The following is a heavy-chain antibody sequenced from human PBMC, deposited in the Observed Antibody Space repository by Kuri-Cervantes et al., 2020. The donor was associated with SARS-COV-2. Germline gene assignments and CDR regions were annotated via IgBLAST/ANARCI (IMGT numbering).Heavy chain of an antibody. CDR1: GFTFSDYY. D-gene: IGHD5-24*01. CDR2: ISSSGSTI. Sequence: GESLKISCAASGFTFSDYYMSWIRQAPGKGLEWVSYISSSGSTIYYADSVKGRFTISRDNAKNSLYLQMNSLRADDTALYYCARDKDGIEEFDYWGQGTLVTVSS. J-gene: IGHJ4*02. CDR3: ARDKDGIEEFDY. V-gene: IGHV3-11*04.